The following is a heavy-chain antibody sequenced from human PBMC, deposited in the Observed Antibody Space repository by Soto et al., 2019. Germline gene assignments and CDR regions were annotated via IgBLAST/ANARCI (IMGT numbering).Heavy chain of an antibody. D-gene: IGHD2-2*02. V-gene: IGHV1-69*13. J-gene: IGHJ4*02. CDR3: AREGLCSSTSCYTAY. CDR1: GGTFSSYA. Sequence: ASVKVSCKASGGTFSSYAISRVRQAPGQGLEWMGGIIPIFGTANYAQKFQGRVTITADESTSTAYMELSSLRSEDTAVYYCAREGLCSSTSCYTAYWGQGTLVTVSS. CDR2: IIPIFGTA.